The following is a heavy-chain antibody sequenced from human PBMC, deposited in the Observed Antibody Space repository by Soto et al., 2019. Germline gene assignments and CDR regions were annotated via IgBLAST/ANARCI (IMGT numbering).Heavy chain of an antibody. V-gene: IGHV4-30-2*01. CDR1: GDSITSGGYS. CDR3: ARAHYGPSGYYFDS. D-gene: IGHD3-22*01. Sequence: PSETLSLTCSVSGDSITSGGYSWSWIRQPPRRGLEWIGYIYHTGSASYSPSLKGRVTISVDKSKNQFSLSLNSVTAADTAIYYCARAHYGPSGYYFDSWGQGGLVTVSS. CDR2: IYHTGSA. J-gene: IGHJ4*02.